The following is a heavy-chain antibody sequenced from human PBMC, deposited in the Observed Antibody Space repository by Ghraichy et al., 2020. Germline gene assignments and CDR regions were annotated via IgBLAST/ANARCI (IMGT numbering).Heavy chain of an antibody. J-gene: IGHJ2*01. V-gene: IGHV4-59*01. D-gene: IGHD3-3*01. CDR3: AREGITTSGIDL. Sequence: SETLSLTCTVSGGSISSYYWSWIRQPPGKGLEWIGYIYYSGSTNYNPSLKSRVTISVDTSKNQFSLKLSSVTAADTAVYYCAREGITTSGIDLWGRGTLVTVSS. CDR2: IYYSGST. CDR1: GGSISSYY.